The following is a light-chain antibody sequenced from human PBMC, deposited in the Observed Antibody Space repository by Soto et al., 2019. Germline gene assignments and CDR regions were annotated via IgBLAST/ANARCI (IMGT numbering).Light chain of an antibody. CDR1: QSVSSSY. V-gene: IGKV3-20*01. CDR2: GAS. CDR3: QQYGSSRT. J-gene: IGKJ1*01. Sequence: EIVLSQSPGTLALSPGERATLSCRASQSVSSSYLGWYQQKPGQAPRLLIYGASSRATGIPDRFSGSGSGTVFTLTISRLEPEDFAVYYCQQYGSSRTFGQGTQV.